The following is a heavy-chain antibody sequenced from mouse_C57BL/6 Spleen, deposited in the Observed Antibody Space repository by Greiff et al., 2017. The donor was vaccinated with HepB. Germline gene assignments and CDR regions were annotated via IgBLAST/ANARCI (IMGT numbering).Heavy chain of an antibody. D-gene: IGHD2-2*01. CDR2: INPSTGGT. Sequence: VQLKESGPELVKPGASVKISCKASGYSFTGYYMNWVKQSPEKSLEWIGEINPSTGGTTYNQKFKAKATLTVDKSSSTAYMQLKSLTSEDSAVYYCARYGYSTQGAMDYWGQGTSVTVSS. J-gene: IGHJ4*01. CDR3: ARYGYSTQGAMDY. V-gene: IGHV1-42*01. CDR1: GYSFTGYY.